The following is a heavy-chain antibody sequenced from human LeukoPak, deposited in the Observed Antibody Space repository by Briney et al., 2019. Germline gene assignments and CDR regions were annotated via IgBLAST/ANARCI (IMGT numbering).Heavy chain of an antibody. Sequence: GGSLRLSCAASGFTVSSIYMSWVRQAPGKGLEWVSVVYSGGGTYYADSVKGRFTISRDNSKNTLYLQMNSLRGDDTAVYYCARGSDYDSGFDLWGRGTLVTVSS. J-gene: IGHJ2*01. D-gene: IGHD5-12*01. CDR2: VYSGGGT. V-gene: IGHV3-66*01. CDR1: GFTVSSIY. CDR3: ARGSDYDSGFDL.